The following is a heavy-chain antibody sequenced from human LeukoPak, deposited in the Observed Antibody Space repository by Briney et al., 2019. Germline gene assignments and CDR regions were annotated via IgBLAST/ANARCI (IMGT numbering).Heavy chain of an antibody. V-gene: IGHV1-18*01. D-gene: IGHD1-14*01. CDR3: VKDNPLDY. J-gene: IGHJ4*02. Sequence: ASVKVSCKASGYTFTSYGISWVRQAPGQGLEWMGWISAYNGNTNYAQKLQGRVTMTTDTSTSTAYMELSSLRAEDTAVYYCVKDNPLDYWGQGTLVIVSS. CDR1: GYTFTSYG. CDR2: ISAYNGNT.